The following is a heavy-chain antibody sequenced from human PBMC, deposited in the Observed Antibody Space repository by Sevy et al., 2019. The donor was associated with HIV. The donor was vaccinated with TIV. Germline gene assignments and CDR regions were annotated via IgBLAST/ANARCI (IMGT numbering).Heavy chain of an antibody. D-gene: IGHD6-13*01. CDR3: AGTKGPYSSSWYYFDY. CDR2: ISSSSTI. CDR1: GFTFSSYS. V-gene: IGHV3-48*02. J-gene: IGHJ4*02. Sequence: GGSLRLSCAASGFTFSSYSMNWVRQAPGKGLEWVSYISSSSTIYYADSVKGRFTISRDNAKNSLYLQMNSLRDEDTAVYYCAGTKGPYSSSWYYFDYWGQGTLVTVSS.